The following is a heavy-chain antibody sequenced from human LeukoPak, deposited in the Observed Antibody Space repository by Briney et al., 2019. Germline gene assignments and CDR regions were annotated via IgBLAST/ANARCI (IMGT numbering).Heavy chain of an antibody. V-gene: IGHV3-23*01. CDR3: ARGYQLPEASFDY. J-gene: IGHJ4*02. D-gene: IGHD2-2*01. CDR1: GFTFSSYA. CDR2: ISGSGDST. Sequence: GGSLRLSCAASGFTFSSYAMSWVRQAPGKGLEWVSAISGSGDSTYYVDSVKGRFTIFRDNSKNTLYLQMDSLRAEDTAIYNCARGYQLPEASFDYWGQGTLVTVSS.